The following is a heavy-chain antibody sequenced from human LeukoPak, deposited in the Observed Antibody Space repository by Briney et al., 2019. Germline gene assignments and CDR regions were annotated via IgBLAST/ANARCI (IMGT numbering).Heavy chain of an antibody. Sequence: GGSLRLSCTASGFTFGDYAMSWVRQAPGKGLEWVGFIRSKAYGGTTEYAASVKGRFTISRDDSNSIAYLQMNSLKTEDTAVYYCTRDRSGSNLNWFDPWGQGTLVTVSS. D-gene: IGHD3-10*01. J-gene: IGHJ5*02. CDR2: IRSKAYGGTT. CDR3: TRDRSGSNLNWFDP. CDR1: GFTFGDYA. V-gene: IGHV3-49*04.